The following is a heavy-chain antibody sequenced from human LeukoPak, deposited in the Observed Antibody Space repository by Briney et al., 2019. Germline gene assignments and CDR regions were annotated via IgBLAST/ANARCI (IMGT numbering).Heavy chain of an antibody. V-gene: IGHV4-34*01. D-gene: IGHD3-10*01. CDR3: ARGITMVRGADL. CDR2: INHSGST. Sequence: SETLSLTCAVYGGSFSGYYWSWIRPPPGKGLEWIGEINHSGSTNYNPSLKSRVTISVDTSKNQFSLKLSSVTAADTAVYYCARGITMVRGADLWGQGTLVTVSS. J-gene: IGHJ4*02. CDR1: GGSFSGYY.